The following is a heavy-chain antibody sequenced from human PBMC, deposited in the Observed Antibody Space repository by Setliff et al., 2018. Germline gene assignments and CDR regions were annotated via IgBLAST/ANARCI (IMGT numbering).Heavy chain of an antibody. V-gene: IGHV4-39*07. CDR3: ARYGTEYGDYEIPGDV. CDR1: GDSISNTGYY. J-gene: IGHJ6*04. CDR2: IYNSGTT. Sequence: SETLSLTCIVAGDSISNTGYYWGWIRQPPGKGLEWIGRIYNSGTTNYNPSLKSRVSISVDTSKKQFYLKLTSVTAADTAVYYCARYGTEYGDYEIPGDVWGKGTTVTVSS. D-gene: IGHD4-17*01.